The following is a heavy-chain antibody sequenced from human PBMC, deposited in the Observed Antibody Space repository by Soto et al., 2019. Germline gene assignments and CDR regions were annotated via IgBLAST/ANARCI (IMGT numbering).Heavy chain of an antibody. D-gene: IGHD3-10*01. CDR3: AREPDGSGNYRRAFDY. V-gene: IGHV3-20*04. CDR1: GFTFDDYA. J-gene: IGHJ4*02. CDR2: INWNGYST. Sequence: PGGSLRLSCAASGFTFDDYAMTWVRQAPGKGLEWVADINWNGYSTGYAASVQGRFTISRDNARNSLYLEINSLRAEDTALYYCAREPDGSGNYRRAFDYWGQGTLVTVSS.